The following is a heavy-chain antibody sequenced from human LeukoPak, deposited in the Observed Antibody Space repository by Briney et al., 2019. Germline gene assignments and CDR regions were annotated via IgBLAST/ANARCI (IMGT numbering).Heavy chain of an antibody. V-gene: IGHV4-59*06. CDR3: ASGPKTYYDFWSGYPPVGWFDP. CDR2: IYYSGST. D-gene: IGHD3-3*01. CDR1: GGSISSYS. J-gene: IGHJ5*02. Sequence: SETLSLTCTVSGGSISSYSWSWIRQPPGKGLEWIGYIYYSGSTYYNPSLKSRVTISVDTSKNQFSLKLSSVTAADTAVYYCASGPKTYYDFWSGYPPVGWFDPWGQGTLVTVSS.